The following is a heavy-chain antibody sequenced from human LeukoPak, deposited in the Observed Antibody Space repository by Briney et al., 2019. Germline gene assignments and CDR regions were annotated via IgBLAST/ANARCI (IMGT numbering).Heavy chain of an antibody. V-gene: IGHV3-7*01. Sequence: GGSLRLSCAASGFTFSTYWMSWVRQAPGKGLEWVANIKENGSEKYYGDSVKGRFAISRDNAKNSLYLQMNSLRAEDTAVYHCARDSSGYQWGQGTLVTVSS. CDR2: IKENGSEK. J-gene: IGHJ4*02. CDR3: ARDSSGYQ. D-gene: IGHD3-22*01. CDR1: GFTFSTYW.